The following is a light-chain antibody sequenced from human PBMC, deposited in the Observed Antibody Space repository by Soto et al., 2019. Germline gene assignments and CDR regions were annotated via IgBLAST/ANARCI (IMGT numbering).Light chain of an antibody. J-gene: IGLJ2*01. Sequence: QSVLTQPPSVSGAPGQRVTISCTGSSSNIGADYDVHWYQQLPGTAPKLLIYGNSNRPSGVPDRFSGSKSGTSASLAITGLQAGDEADYYCQSYDRSLSGVLFGGGTKLTVL. V-gene: IGLV1-40*01. CDR3: QSYDRSLSGVL. CDR1: SSNIGADYD. CDR2: GNS.